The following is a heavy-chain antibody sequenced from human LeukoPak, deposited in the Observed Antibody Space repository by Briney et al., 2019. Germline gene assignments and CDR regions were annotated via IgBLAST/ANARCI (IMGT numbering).Heavy chain of an antibody. Sequence: ASVKVSCKASGYTFTGCYIHWVRQAPGQGLEWMGWINPNSGGTSYARRFQGRVTMTRDTSISTAYMELSSLRSDDTAVYYCARPGYTSGWIRGDFGHWGLGTLVTVSS. CDR3: ARPGYTSGWIRGDFGH. CDR2: INPNSGGT. V-gene: IGHV1-2*02. CDR1: GYTFTGCY. D-gene: IGHD6-25*01. J-gene: IGHJ4*02.